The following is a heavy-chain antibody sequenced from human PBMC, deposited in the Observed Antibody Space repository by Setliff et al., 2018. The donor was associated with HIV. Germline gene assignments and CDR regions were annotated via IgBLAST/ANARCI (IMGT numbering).Heavy chain of an antibody. J-gene: IGHJ6*03. Sequence: SETLSLTCSVSGGSIRGTSFYWGWIRQPPGKGLEWIANIYYSGHAYYNPSLESRVSISVDTSKNQFSLKLSSVTAADTAVYYCARGDGTKYYYYYYMDVWGKGTTVTVSS. D-gene: IGHD1-7*01. CDR1: GGSIRGTSFY. V-gene: IGHV4-39*07. CDR2: IYYSGHA. CDR3: ARGDGTKYYYYYYMDV.